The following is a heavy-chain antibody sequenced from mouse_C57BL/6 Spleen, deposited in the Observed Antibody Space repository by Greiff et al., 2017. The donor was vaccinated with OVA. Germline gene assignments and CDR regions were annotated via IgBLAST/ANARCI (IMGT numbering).Heavy chain of an antibody. CDR2: IYPGDGDT. CDR1: GYAFSSYW. CDR3: ARDYYGSSTERYFDV. V-gene: IGHV1-80*01. J-gene: IGHJ1*03. D-gene: IGHD1-1*01. Sequence: VQLQESGAELVKPGASVKISCKASGYAFSSYWMNWVKQRPGKGLEWIGQIYPGDGDTNYNGKFKGKATLTADKSSSTAYMQLSSLTSEDSAVYFCARDYYGSSTERYFDVWGTGTTVTVSS.